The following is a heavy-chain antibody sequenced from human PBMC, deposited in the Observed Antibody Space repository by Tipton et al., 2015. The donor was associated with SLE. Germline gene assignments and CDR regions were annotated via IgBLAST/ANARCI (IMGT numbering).Heavy chain of an antibody. Sequence: LRLSCTVSGGSISSHYWSWIRQPPGKGLEWIGYIYYSGSTNYNPSLKSRVTISVDTSKSQFSLKLSSVTAADTAVYYCARGHYYDSSGYYYYYGMDVWGQGTTVTVSS. CDR1: GGSISSHY. V-gene: IGHV4-59*11. CDR2: IYYSGST. D-gene: IGHD3-22*01. J-gene: IGHJ6*02. CDR3: ARGHYYDSSGYYYYYGMDV.